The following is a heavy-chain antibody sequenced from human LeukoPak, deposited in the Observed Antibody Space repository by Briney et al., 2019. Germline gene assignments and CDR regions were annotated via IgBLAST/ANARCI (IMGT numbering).Heavy chain of an antibody. V-gene: IGHV3-30-3*01. D-gene: IGHD3-16*01. J-gene: IGHJ4*02. CDR1: GFTFSSYA. CDR3: AREQPGDFDY. CDR2: ISYDGSNK. Sequence: GGSLRLSCAASGFTFSSYAMHWVRQAPGKGLEWVAVISYDGSNKYYADSVKGRFTISRDNSKNTLYLQLNSLRAEDTAVYYCAREQPGDFDYWGQGILVAVSS.